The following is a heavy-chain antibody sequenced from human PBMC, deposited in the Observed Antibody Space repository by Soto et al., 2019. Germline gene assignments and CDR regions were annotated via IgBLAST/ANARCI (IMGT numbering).Heavy chain of an antibody. CDR2: VSIGGST. D-gene: IGHD2-15*01. J-gene: IGHJ4*02. Sequence: PGGSLRLSCAASGFTLSSYGMHWVRQGPGKGLEWVAVVSIGGSTHYADSVRGRFTISRDNSKDTLSLQMNSLTAEDTAVYFCAKRRGAGGHFDYWGQG. CDR1: GFTLSSYG. V-gene: IGHV3-NL1*01. CDR3: AKRRGAGGHFDY.